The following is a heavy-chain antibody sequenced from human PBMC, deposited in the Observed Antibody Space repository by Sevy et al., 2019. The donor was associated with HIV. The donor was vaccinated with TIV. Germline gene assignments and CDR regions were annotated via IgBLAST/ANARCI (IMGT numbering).Heavy chain of an antibody. CDR2: ITSSGDSV. CDR3: ARERRSKFLQYPSYYMDV. CDR1: GFTFSNYN. J-gene: IGHJ6*03. D-gene: IGHD3-3*01. V-gene: IGHV3-21*01. Sequence: GGSLRLSCVASGFTFSNYNINWVRQAPGKGLEWVSSITSSGDSVYYAASLRGRITISRDNAKNSLYLQMNSLRAEATAVYYCARERRSKFLQYPSYYMDVWGKGTTVTVSS.